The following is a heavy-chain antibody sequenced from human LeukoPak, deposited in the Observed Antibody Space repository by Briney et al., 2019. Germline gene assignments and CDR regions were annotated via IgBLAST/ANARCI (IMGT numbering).Heavy chain of an antibody. CDR3: ARDVAGFIAAAPFGYYGMDV. J-gene: IGHJ6*02. V-gene: IGHV1-69*13. Sequence: ASVKVSCKASGGTFSSYAISWVRQAPGQGLEWLGGIIPIFGTANCAQKFQGRVTITADESTSTAHMELSSLRSEDTAVYYCARDVAGFIAAAPFGYYGMDVWGQGTTVTVSS. D-gene: IGHD6-13*01. CDR1: GGTFSSYA. CDR2: IIPIFGTA.